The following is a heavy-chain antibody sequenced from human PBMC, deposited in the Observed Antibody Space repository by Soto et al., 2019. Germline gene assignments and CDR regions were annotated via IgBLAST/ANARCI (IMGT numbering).Heavy chain of an antibody. Sequence: TGTPGLTSTVSGEARSRSRYYWCWFRHTPRKGMEWIGSIYYSGSSSYNPSLKGRVTISVDTSKNQFALMLSSVTAADTAVYYCARSYFFFLSGQSTYDI. V-gene: IGHV4-39*01. J-gene: IGHJ3*02. CDR3: ARSYFFFLSGQSTYDI. CDR1: GEARSRSRYY. D-gene: IGHD3-3*01. CDR2: IYYSGSS.